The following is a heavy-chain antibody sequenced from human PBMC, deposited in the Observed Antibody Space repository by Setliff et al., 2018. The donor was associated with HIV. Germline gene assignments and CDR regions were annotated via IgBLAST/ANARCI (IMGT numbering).Heavy chain of an antibody. CDR2: IYYSGST. J-gene: IGHJ4*02. V-gene: IGHV4-31*03. Sequence: SETLSLTCTVYGGSITTGSYYWSWIRQHPGKGLEWLGYIYYSGSTYYNPSLKSRVTISIDTSKNQFSLKLTSVTAADTAVYSCAREDALTQQFDSWGQGTLVTVSS. CDR1: GGSITTGSYY. D-gene: IGHD6-13*01. CDR3: AREDALTQQFDS.